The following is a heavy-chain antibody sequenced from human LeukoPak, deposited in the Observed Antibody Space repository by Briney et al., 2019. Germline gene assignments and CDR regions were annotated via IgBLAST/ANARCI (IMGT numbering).Heavy chain of an antibody. D-gene: IGHD3-9*01. CDR1: GDSISGSNYH. CDR2: VHHTGRA. J-gene: IGHJ4*02. V-gene: IGHV4-39*07. Sequence: SETLSLTCTVSGDSISGSNYHWGWIRQPPGKGLEWLGTVHHTGRAFYNPSLRGRTTVSVDTSKNQFSLKLSSVTAADTAVYYCARGDILTGYYIGFDYWGQGTLVTVSS. CDR3: ARGDILTGYYIGFDY.